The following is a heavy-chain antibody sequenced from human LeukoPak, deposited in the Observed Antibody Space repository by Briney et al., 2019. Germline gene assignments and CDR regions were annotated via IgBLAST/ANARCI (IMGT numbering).Heavy chain of an antibody. CDR1: GFTFSSYS. CDR2: ISSSSSYI. V-gene: IGHV3-21*01. CDR3: ASPYYYDSSGYPY. D-gene: IGHD3-22*01. J-gene: IGHJ4*02. Sequence: GGSLRLSCAASGFTFSSYSMNWVRQAPGKGLEWVSSISSSSSYIYYADSVKGRFTISRDNAKNSLYLQMNSLRAEDTAVCYCASPYYYDSSGYPYWGQGTLVTVSS.